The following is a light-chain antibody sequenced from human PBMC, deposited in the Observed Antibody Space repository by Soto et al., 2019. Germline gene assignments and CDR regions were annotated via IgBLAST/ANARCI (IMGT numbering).Light chain of an antibody. Sequence: EIGLTQSPGTLSLSPGERATLSCRASQSVSNNYLAWYQQKPGQAPRLLIYGASNRATGIPDRFSGSGSGTDLTLTISRLAPEDFAVYYCQQYGSSGTFGQGTKVDIK. CDR2: GAS. V-gene: IGKV3-20*01. CDR3: QQYGSSGT. CDR1: QSVSNNY. J-gene: IGKJ1*01.